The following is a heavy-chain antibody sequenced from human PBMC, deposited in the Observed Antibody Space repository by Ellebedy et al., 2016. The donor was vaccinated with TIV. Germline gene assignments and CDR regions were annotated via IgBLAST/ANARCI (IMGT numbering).Heavy chain of an antibody. CDR3: AREDFDILTAYSNAFDM. CDR1: GYTFTGDY. V-gene: IGHV1-2*02. Sequence: AASVKVSCKASGYTFTGDYMHWVRQAPGQRPEWMGWIDPNSGTTNYAQKFQGRVTITRDTSISTAYMELRRLRSDDTAVYYCAREDFDILTAYSNAFDMWGQGTMVTVSS. D-gene: IGHD3-9*01. CDR2: IDPNSGTT. J-gene: IGHJ3*02.